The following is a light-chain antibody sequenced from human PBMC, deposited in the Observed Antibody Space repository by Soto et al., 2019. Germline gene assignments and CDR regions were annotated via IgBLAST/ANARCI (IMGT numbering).Light chain of an antibody. J-gene: IGKJ4*01. CDR3: KQYGKSTLN. Sequence: EIFLTHSPVTLALSPGERATLSCRSIQSVRSDYFAWYQQKPGQAPRVIIFGVSTRATGIPDRFSGSGSGTDFTLTIRRLEPEDFAMYYCKQYGKSTLNFGGGTXVEIK. V-gene: IGKV3-20*01. CDR1: QSVRSDY. CDR2: GVS.